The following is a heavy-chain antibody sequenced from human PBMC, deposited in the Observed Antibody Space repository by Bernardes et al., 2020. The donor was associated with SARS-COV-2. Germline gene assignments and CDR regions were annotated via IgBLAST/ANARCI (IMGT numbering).Heavy chain of an antibody. CDR2: ISSSSSYI. J-gene: IGHJ6*03. D-gene: IGHD2-2*02. CDR3: ARNGEECSTSCYTGYYYYRDV. V-gene: IGHV3-21*01. Sequence: GGSLRLSCAASGFTFSSYSMNWVRQAPGKGLEWVSSISSSSSYIYYADSVKGRFTISRDNAKNSLYLQMNSLRAEDTAVYYCARNGEECSTSCYTGYYYYRDVWGKVTTVTVSS. CDR1: GFTFSSYS.